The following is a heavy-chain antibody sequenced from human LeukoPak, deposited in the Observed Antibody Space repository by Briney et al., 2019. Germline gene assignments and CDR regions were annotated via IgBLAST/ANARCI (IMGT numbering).Heavy chain of an antibody. D-gene: IGHD3-9*01. CDR3: ARDPPRRYFDWLGSGGMDV. J-gene: IGHJ6*02. Sequence: SETLSLTCTVSGGSISSGGYYWSWIRQHPGKGLEWIGYIYYSGSTYYNPSLKSRVTISVDTSKNQFSLKLSSVTAADTAVYYCARDPPRRYFDWLGSGGMDVWGQGTTVTVSS. CDR1: GGSISSGGYY. V-gene: IGHV4-31*03. CDR2: IYYSGST.